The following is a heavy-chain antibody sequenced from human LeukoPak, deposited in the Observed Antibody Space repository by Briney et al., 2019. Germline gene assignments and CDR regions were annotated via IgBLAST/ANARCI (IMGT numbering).Heavy chain of an antibody. Sequence: SVKVSCKASGGTFCSYAISWVRQAPGQGLEWMGRIIPILGIANYAQKFQGRVTITADKSTSTAYMELSSLRSEDTAVYYCARDRRTRGYSYGGLFDYWGQGTLVTVSS. CDR2: IIPILGIA. CDR1: GGTFCSYA. CDR3: ARDRRTRGYSYGGLFDY. V-gene: IGHV1-69*04. D-gene: IGHD5-18*01. J-gene: IGHJ4*02.